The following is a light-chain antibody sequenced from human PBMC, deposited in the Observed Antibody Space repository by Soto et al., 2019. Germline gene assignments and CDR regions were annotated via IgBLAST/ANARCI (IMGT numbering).Light chain of an antibody. CDR3: AAWDDSLNGPV. V-gene: IGLV1-40*01. CDR2: GNN. J-gene: IGLJ3*02. CDR1: SSNIGAGYD. Sequence: QSVLTQPPSVSGAPGQRVTISCTGSSSNIGAGYDVHWYQQLPGTAPKLLIYGNNQRPSGVPDRFSGSKSGTSASLAISGLQSEDEADYHCAAWDDSLNGPVFGGGTKLTVL.